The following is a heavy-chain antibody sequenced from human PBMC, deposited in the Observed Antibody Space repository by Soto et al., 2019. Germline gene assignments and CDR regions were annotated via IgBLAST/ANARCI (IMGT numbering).Heavy chain of an antibody. Sequence: EVQLVESGGGLVQPGGSLRLSCAASGFTFSSYWMSWVRQAPGKGLEWVANIKQDGSEKDYVDSVKGRFTIARDNAKNSLYLQMNSLRAEDTAVYYCARVKAVAGTANYYMDVWGKVTTVTVSS. CDR2: IKQDGSEK. D-gene: IGHD6-19*01. J-gene: IGHJ6*03. CDR3: ARVKAVAGTANYYMDV. V-gene: IGHV3-7*01. CDR1: GFTFSSYW.